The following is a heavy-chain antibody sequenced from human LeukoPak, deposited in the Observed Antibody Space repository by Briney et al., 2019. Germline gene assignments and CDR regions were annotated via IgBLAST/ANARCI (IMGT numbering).Heavy chain of an antibody. D-gene: IGHD3-22*01. CDR2: IYHSGST. Sequence: PSETLSLTCAVSGYSISSGYYWGWIRQPPGKGLEWIGSIYHSGSTYYNPSLKSRVTISVDTSKNQFSLKLTSVTAADTAVYYCASHYYDSSGYDYMVSGVDYWGQGTLVTVSS. V-gene: IGHV4-38-2*01. CDR3: ASHYYDSSGYDYMVSGVDY. J-gene: IGHJ4*01. CDR1: GYSISSGYY.